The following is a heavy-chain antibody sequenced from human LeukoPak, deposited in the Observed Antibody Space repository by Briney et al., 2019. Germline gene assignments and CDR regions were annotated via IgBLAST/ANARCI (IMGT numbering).Heavy chain of an antibody. J-gene: IGHJ6*03. CDR1: GFPFDDYG. Sequence: RPGGSLRLSCAASGFPFDDYGMSWVRQAPGKGLEWVSGINWNGGGTGYADSVKGRFTISRDKAKNSLYLQMNSLRAEDTALYYCARARDIVVVVAATLRTNYYMDVWGKGTTVTVSS. V-gene: IGHV3-20*04. D-gene: IGHD2-15*01. CDR3: ARARDIVVVVAATLRTNYYMDV. CDR2: INWNGGGT.